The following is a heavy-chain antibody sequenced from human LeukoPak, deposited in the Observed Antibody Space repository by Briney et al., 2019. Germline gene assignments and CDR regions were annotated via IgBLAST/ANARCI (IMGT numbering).Heavy chain of an antibody. J-gene: IGHJ4*02. CDR2: FYYSGST. D-gene: IGHD6-25*01. Sequence: SETLSLTCTVSGGSISSYYWSWIRQPPGEGLEWIGYFYYSGSTNNNPSLKSRVTISRDPSKNQFSLKLTTVTTADPAVYYCARAGGVKTAALDLDYWGQETLLTVPS. CDR1: GGSISSYY. V-gene: IGHV4-59*01. CDR3: ARAGGVKTAALDLDY.